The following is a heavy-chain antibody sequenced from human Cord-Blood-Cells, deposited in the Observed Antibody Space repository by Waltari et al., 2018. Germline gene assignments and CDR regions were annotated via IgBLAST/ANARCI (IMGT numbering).Heavy chain of an antibody. CDR2: IIPIFGTA. D-gene: IGHD6-6*01. CDR1: GGTFSSYS. J-gene: IGHJ4*02. V-gene: IGHV1-69*06. Sequence: QVQLVQSGAEVKKPGSSVKVSCKASGGTFSSYSISWVRQGTGKGLGWMGGIIPIFGTANYAQKFQGRVTMTADKSTSTAYMELSSLRSEDTAVYYCARDRFAGRSSSYFDYWGQGTLVTVSS. CDR3: ARDRFAGRSSSYFDY.